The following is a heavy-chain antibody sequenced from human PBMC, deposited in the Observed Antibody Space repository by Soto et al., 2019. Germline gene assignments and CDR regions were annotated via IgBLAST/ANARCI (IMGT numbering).Heavy chain of an antibody. Sequence: EVQLVESGGNLVQPGGSLRLSCAASGFRFSIYSMNWVLQAPGKGLEWSAYITSDTKTIKYADSVKGRFTISRDNGKNSVYLQMNSLRDEDTAVYYCARSVEGHFDYWGQGTVVTVSA. CDR2: ITSDTKTI. J-gene: IGHJ4*02. D-gene: IGHD6-19*01. CDR1: GFRFSIYS. V-gene: IGHV3-48*02. CDR3: ARSVEGHFDY.